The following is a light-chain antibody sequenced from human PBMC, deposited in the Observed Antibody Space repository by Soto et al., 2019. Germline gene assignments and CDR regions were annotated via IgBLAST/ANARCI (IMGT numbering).Light chain of an antibody. Sequence: QAVVTQPPSASETPGQRVTISCSGSSPNIGTNSVNWYQQLPGTAPKLLMYRNDQRPSGVPDRFSGSKSGTSASLAISGLQSEDEALYYCAAWDDSLNGPVFGGGTKLTVL. J-gene: IGLJ2*01. CDR3: AAWDDSLNGPV. CDR1: SPNIGTNS. V-gene: IGLV1-44*01. CDR2: RND.